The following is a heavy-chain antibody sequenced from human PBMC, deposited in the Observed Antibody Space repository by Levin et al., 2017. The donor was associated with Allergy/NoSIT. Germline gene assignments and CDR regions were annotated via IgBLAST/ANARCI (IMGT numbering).Heavy chain of an antibody. Sequence: SETLSLTCGVSGHSISNSHWWGWIRQPPGKGLEWIGYIYDTGRTYYNPSLKSRATMSLDTSKNQFSLKLDSVTALDTSVYYCATRKGKAGSVFDYWGQGRRVAVSA. D-gene: IGHD3-10*01. CDR1: GHSISNSHW. V-gene: IGHV4-28*01. CDR2: IYDTGRT. CDR3: ATRKGKAGSVFDY. J-gene: IGHJ4*02.